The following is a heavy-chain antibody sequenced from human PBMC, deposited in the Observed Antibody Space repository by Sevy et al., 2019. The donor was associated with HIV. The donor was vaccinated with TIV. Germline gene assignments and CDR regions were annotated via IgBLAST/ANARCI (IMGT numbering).Heavy chain of an antibody. CDR1: GASMRHYY. J-gene: IGHJ5*02. Sequence: SETLSLTCTVFGASMRHYYWTWIRQPPGKGLEWIGYIYYSGTTYYNPSLKSRVSISVDTSKNQFSLNLRSVTAADTAVYYCARYCISTSPHNWFDPWGQGALVTVSS. CDR2: IYYSGTT. CDR3: ARYCISTSPHNWFDP. D-gene: IGHD2-2*01. V-gene: IGHV4-59*08.